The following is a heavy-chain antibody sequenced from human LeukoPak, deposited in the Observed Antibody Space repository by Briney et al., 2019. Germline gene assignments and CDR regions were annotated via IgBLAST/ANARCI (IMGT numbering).Heavy chain of an antibody. V-gene: IGHV3-48*03. CDR1: GFTFSSYE. CDR2: ISSSGSSI. J-gene: IGHJ4*02. CDR3: AREGRIGSGWHDFDY. Sequence: GGSLRLSCAASGFTFSSYEMNWVRQAPGKGLEWVSYISSSGSSIHYADSVKGRFTISRDNAKNSLYLQMNSLRAEDTALYYCAREGRIGSGWHDFDYWGQGTLVTVSS. D-gene: IGHD6-19*01.